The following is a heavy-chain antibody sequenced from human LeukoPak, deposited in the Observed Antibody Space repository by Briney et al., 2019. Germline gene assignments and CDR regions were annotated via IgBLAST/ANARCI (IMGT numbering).Heavy chain of an antibody. J-gene: IGHJ4*02. CDR2: INHSGST. V-gene: IGHV4-34*01. CDR1: GFTFSIYA. CDR3: ASEGYYGSGSYYVDY. Sequence: GSLRLSCAASGFTFSIYAMNWVRQAPGKGLEWIGEINHSGSTNYNPSLKSRVTISVDTSKNQLSLKLSSVTAADTAVYYCASEGYYGSGSYYVDYWGQGTLVTVSS. D-gene: IGHD3-10*01.